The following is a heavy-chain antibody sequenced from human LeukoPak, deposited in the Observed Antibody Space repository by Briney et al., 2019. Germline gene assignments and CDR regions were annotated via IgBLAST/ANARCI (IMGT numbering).Heavy chain of an antibody. CDR1: GGSISSSSYY. J-gene: IGHJ3*02. CDR3: AGGSNYDILTGYYGGAFDI. V-gene: IGHV4-31*03. CDR2: IYYSGST. D-gene: IGHD3-9*01. Sequence: SETLSLTCTVSGGSISSSSYYWSWIRQHPGKGLEWIGYIYYSGSTYYNPSLKSRVTISVDTSKNQFSLKLSSVTAADTAVYYCAGGSNYDILTGYYGGAFDIWGQGTMVTVSS.